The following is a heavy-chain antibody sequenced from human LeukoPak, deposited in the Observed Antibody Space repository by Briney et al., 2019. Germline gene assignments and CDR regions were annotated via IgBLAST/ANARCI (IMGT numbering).Heavy chain of an antibody. Sequence: ASVKVSCKASGGTFSSYAISWVRQAPGQGLEWMGGIIPIFGTANYAQKFQGRVTITADKSTSTAYMELSSLRSEDTAVYYCARGELWPYYFDYWGQGTLVTVSS. D-gene: IGHD1-26*01. V-gene: IGHV1-69*06. CDR3: ARGELWPYYFDY. CDR1: GGTFSSYA. J-gene: IGHJ4*02. CDR2: IIPIFGTA.